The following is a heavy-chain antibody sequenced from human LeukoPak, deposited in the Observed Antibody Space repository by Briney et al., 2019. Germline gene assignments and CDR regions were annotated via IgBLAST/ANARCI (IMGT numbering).Heavy chain of an antibody. Sequence: GGSLRLSCAASGFTFSNYGIHWVRQAPGKGLEWVAFIRYDGSHKYYADSVKGRFTISRDNSKNTLYLQMNSLRAEDTAVYYCAKDPYNWNYGNYFDYWGQGTLVTVSS. CDR3: AKDPYNWNYGNYFDY. V-gene: IGHV3-30*02. CDR2: IRYDGSHK. D-gene: IGHD1-7*01. J-gene: IGHJ4*02. CDR1: GFTFSNYG.